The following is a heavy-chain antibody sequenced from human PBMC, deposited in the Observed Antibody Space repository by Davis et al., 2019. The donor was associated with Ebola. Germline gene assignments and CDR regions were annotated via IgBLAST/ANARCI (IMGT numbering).Heavy chain of an antibody. Sequence: GGSLRLSCAASGFTFDTYGMSWVRQAPGKGLEWVSGISWNGGIIGYADSVKGRFTISRDNAKNSLYLQMNSLRAEDTALYYCARRVYDSSGYYYMDVWGKGTTVTVSS. J-gene: IGHJ6*03. CDR1: GFTFDTYG. D-gene: IGHD3-22*01. CDR3: ARRVYDSSGYYYMDV. CDR2: ISWNGGII. V-gene: IGHV3-20*04.